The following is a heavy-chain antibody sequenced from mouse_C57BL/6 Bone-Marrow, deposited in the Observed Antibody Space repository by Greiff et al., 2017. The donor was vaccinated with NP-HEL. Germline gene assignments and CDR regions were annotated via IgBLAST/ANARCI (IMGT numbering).Heavy chain of an antibody. CDR1: GYTFTSYG. V-gene: IGHV1-81*01. J-gene: IGHJ3*01. Sequence: VKLMESGAELARPGASVKLSCKASGYTFTSYGISWVKQRPGQGLEWIGDIYPRSGNTYYNEKFKGKATLTADKSSSTAYMELRGLTSEDSAVYFCARHYGSSYAGAYWGQGTLVTVSA. CDR2: IYPRSGNT. CDR3: ARHYGSSYAGAY. D-gene: IGHD1-1*01.